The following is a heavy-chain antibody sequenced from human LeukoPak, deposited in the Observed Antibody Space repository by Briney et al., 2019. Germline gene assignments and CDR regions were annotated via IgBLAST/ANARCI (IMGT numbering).Heavy chain of an antibody. J-gene: IGHJ4*02. D-gene: IGHD3-22*01. CDR3: ARGFDEYYYDSSGYWTDY. V-gene: IGHV1-69*04. CDR2: IIPILGIA. Sequence: ASVKVSCKASGGTFSSYAISWVRQAPGQGLEWMGRIIPILGIANYAQKFQGRVTITADKSTSTAYMELSSLRSEDTAVYYCARGFDEYYYDSSGYWTDYWGQGTLVTVSS. CDR1: GGTFSSYA.